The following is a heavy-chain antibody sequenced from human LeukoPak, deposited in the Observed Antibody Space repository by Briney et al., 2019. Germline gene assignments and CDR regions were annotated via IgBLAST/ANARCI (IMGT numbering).Heavy chain of an antibody. V-gene: IGHV1-18*01. CDR3: ARDMEMFAYYYDSSGYPFAY. J-gene: IGHJ4*02. Sequence: ASVKVSCKASGYTFTSYGISWVRQAPGQGLEWMGWISAYNGNTNYAQKLQGRVTMTTDTSTSTAYMELRSLRSDDTAVYYCARDMEMFAYYYDSSGYPFAYWGQGTLVTVSS. D-gene: IGHD3-22*01. CDR1: GYTFTSYG. CDR2: ISAYNGNT.